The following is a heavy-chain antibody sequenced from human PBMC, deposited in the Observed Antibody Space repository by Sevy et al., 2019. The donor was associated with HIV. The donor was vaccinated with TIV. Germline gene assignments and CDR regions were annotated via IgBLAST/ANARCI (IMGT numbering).Heavy chain of an antibody. D-gene: IGHD4-17*01. CDR3: ARDLEFYDYGDYGPAFMPDY. CDR1: GFTFSTYG. V-gene: IGHV3-33*01. Sequence: GGSLRLSCAASGFTFSTYGMHWVRQAPGKGLEWVAVIWFEGSNTYCADSVKGRFTISRDIAKNTLHIQMNSLRAEDTAVYYCARDLEFYDYGDYGPAFMPDYWGQGTLVTVSS. J-gene: IGHJ4*02. CDR2: IWFEGSNT.